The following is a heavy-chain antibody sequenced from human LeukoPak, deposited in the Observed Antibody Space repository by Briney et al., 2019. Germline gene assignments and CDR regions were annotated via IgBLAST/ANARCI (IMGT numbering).Heavy chain of an antibody. J-gene: IGHJ4*02. CDR1: GYTFTGDY. V-gene: IGHV1-2*02. D-gene: IGHD3-3*01. CDR3: ARDLFGYDFWSGYSGYFDY. Sequence: GASVKVSCKASGYTFTGDYMHWVRQAPGQGLEWMGWINPNSGGTNYAQKFQGRVTMTRGTSISTAYMELSRLRSDDTAVYYCARDLFGYDFWSGYSGYFDYWGQGTLVTVSS. CDR2: INPNSGGT.